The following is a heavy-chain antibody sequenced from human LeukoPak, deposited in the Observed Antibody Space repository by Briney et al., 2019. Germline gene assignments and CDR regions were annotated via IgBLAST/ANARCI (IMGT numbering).Heavy chain of an antibody. CDR1: GFTFSSYG. V-gene: IGHV3-30*18. CDR3: AKGWFGEFRGGMDV. J-gene: IGHJ6*02. D-gene: IGHD3-10*01. Sequence: WRSLRLSCAASGFTFSSYGMHWVRQAPGKGPEWVAVISYDGSNKYYADSVKGRFTISRDNSKNTLYLQMNSLRAEDTAVYYCAKGWFGEFRGGMDVWGQGTTVTVSS. CDR2: ISYDGSNK.